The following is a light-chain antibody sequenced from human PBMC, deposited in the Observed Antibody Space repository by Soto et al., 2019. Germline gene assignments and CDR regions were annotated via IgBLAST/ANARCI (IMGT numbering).Light chain of an antibody. V-gene: IGLV2-11*01. Sequence: QSALTQPRSVSGSPGQSVIISCTGTSSDVGGYNYVSWYQQHPGKAPKLMIYDVSKRPSGVPDRFSGSKSGNAASLTISGLQAEDEADYYCCSYAGSYTYVFGPGTKVTVL. CDR1: SSDVGGYNY. CDR3: CSYAGSYTYV. CDR2: DVS. J-gene: IGLJ1*01.